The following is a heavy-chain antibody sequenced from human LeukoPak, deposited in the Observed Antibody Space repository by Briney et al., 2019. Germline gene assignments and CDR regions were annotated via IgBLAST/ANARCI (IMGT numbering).Heavy chain of an antibody. J-gene: IGHJ4*02. CDR1: GLTFSSYS. Sequence: GGSLRLSCAASGLTFSSYSMNWVRQAPGKGLEWVSHISGSNSTIYYADSVKGRFTISRDNAQNSLYLQMNSLRAEDTAVYYCARGAPTFGLGYWGQGTLVTVSS. V-gene: IGHV3-48*04. CDR2: ISGSNSTI. CDR3: ARGAPTFGLGY. D-gene: IGHD3-16*01.